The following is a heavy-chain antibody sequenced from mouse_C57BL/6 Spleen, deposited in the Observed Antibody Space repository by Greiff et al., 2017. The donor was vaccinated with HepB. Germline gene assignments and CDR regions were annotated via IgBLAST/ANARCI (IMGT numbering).Heavy chain of an antibody. J-gene: IGHJ4*01. CDR3: VRRSTYDYDDAMDY. V-gene: IGHV10-1*01. CDR1: GFSFNTYA. CDR2: IRSKSNNYAT. D-gene: IGHD2-4*01. Sequence: EVQLVESGGGLVQPKGSLKLSCAASGFSFNTYAMNWVRQAPGKGLEWVARIRSKSNNYATYYADSVKDRFTISRDDSESMLYLQMNNLKTEDTAMYYCVRRSTYDYDDAMDYWGQGTSVTVSS.